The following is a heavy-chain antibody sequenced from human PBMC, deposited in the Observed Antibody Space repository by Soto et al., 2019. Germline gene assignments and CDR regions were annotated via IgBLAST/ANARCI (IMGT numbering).Heavy chain of an antibody. CDR1: GFTFSNYG. CDR3: AGKPDYYDSRGVDY. Sequence: GGSLRLSCAASGFTFSNYGMNWVRQAPGKGLEWVSSISSTSTHIYYADSVKGRFTISRDNAKNSLYLQMNSLRDEDTAVYYCAGKPDYYDSRGVDYWGQGTLVTVSS. D-gene: IGHD3-22*01. J-gene: IGHJ4*02. CDR2: ISSTSTHI. V-gene: IGHV3-21*01.